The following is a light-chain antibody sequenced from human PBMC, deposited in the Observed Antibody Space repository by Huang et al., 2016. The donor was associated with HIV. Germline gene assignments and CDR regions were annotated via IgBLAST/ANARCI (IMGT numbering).Light chain of an antibody. CDR3: QQYSNWPPFT. Sequence: EVVMTQSPATLSVSPGERATLSCRASEGVSSNLAWYQQKPGQAPRLLIYDAPTRATGIPARFSGSGSGREFTLTISSLQSEDFAVYYCQQYSNWPPFTFGQGTKLEIK. V-gene: IGKV3-15*01. CDR2: DAP. J-gene: IGKJ2*01. CDR1: EGVSSN.